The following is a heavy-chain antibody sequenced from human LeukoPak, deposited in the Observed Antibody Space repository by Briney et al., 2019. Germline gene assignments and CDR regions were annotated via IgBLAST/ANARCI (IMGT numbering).Heavy chain of an antibody. V-gene: IGHV1-2*02. D-gene: IGHD2-2*01. CDR1: GYTLTAYY. Sequence: SVKVSCTASGYTLTAYYIHGVRQAPAQGLEWMGWMNPHSGGTNYAQKFRARVSMTTDTSINTAYLELTGLTSDDTALYYCARAQRTVSGLDVWGQGTTVTVSS. J-gene: IGHJ6*02. CDR3: ARAQRTVSGLDV. CDR2: MNPHSGGT.